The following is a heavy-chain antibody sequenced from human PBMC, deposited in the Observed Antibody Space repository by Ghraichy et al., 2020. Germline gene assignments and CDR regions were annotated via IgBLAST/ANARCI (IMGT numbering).Heavy chain of an antibody. CDR2: ISGSGGTI. V-gene: IGHV3-23*01. Sequence: GGSLRLSCAASGFTFSTYPMSWVRQAPGMGLDWVSAISGSGGTIVYADSVNGRFTISRDNSKNTLYLQMNSLRAEDTAVYYCAKQALVGTTPARYVDFWGQGTLVTVSS. D-gene: IGHD1-26*01. CDR3: AKQALVGTTPARYVDF. J-gene: IGHJ4*02. CDR1: GFTFSTYP.